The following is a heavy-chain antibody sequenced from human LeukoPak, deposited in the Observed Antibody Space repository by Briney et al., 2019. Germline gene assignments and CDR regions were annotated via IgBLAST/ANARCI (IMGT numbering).Heavy chain of an antibody. V-gene: IGHV3-43*01. CDR3: AKSKTAVTTGYLDY. CDR2: ISWDGGST. J-gene: IGHJ4*02. Sequence: GALRFSCAASGFTFDGYTMHWVRQAPGKGLEWVSLISWDGGSTYYADSVKGRFTISRDNSKNSLYLQMNSLRTEDTALYYCAKSKTAVTTGYLDYWGQGTLVTVSS. CDR1: GFTFDGYT. D-gene: IGHD4-17*01.